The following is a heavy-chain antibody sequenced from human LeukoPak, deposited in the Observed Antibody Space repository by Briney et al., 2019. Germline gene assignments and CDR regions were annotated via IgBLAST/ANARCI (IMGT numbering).Heavy chain of an antibody. D-gene: IGHD5-24*01. V-gene: IGHV3-11*04. CDR2: ISNTGSFI. CDR1: GGSFSDYY. CDR3: ARTKKGDGYNMYDWFDP. Sequence: LSLTCAVYGGSFSDYYMSWVRQAPGKGLEWVSYISNTGSFIYYADSVKGRFTISRDNAKNSLYLQMNSLRAEDTAVYYCARTKKGDGYNMYDWFDPWGQGTLVTVSS. J-gene: IGHJ5*02.